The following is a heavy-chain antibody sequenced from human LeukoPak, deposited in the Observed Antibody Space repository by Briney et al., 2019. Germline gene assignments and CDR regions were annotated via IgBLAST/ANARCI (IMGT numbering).Heavy chain of an antibody. CDR2: ISGSGGST. J-gene: IGHJ3*02. D-gene: IGHD6-13*01. Sequence: GGSLRLSCAASGFTFSSYAMSWVRQAPGKGLEWVSAISGSGGSTYYADSVKGRFTISRDNSKNTLYLQMNSLRAEDTAVYYCAKDKGIAAENRDDAFDIWGQGTMVTVSS. CDR1: GFTFSSYA. CDR3: AKDKGIAAENRDDAFDI. V-gene: IGHV3-23*01.